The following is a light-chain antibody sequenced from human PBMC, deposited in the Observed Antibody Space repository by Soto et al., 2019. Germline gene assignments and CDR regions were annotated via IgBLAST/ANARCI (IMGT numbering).Light chain of an antibody. CDR3: QQSYSTPPG. CDR2: AAS. V-gene: IGKV1-39*01. CDR1: QSISSY. J-gene: IGKJ3*01. Sequence: DIQMTQSPSSLSASVGDGVTITCRASQSISSYLNWYQQKPGKAPKLLIYAASSLQSGVPSRFSGSGSGTDFTLTISSLQPEDFATYYCQQSYSTPPGFGPGTKVDIK.